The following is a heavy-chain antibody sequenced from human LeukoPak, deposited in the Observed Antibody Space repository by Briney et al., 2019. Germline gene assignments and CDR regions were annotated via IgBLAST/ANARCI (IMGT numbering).Heavy chain of an antibody. V-gene: IGHV4-38-2*02. CDR1: GYSISSGYY. CDR3: ARGGYYGSGNDFRFDP. J-gene: IGHJ5*02. CDR2: IYHSGST. Sequence: SETLSLTCTVSGYSISSGYYWGWIRQPPGKGLEWIGSIYHSGSTNYNPSLKSRVTISVDKSKNQFSLKLKSVTAADTAVYYCARGGYYGSGNDFRFDPWGQGTLVTVSS. D-gene: IGHD3-10*01.